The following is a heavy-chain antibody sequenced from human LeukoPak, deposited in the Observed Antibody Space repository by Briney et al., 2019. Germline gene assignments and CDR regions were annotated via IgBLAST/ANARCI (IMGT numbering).Heavy chain of an antibody. CDR1: GGSFSGYY. Sequence: SETLSLTCAVYGGSFSGYYWSWIRQPPGKGLEWIGEINHSGSTNYNPSLKSRVTISVDTSKNQFSLKLSSVTAADTAVYYCARHMGGSGSYYYYYMDVWGKGTTVTISS. J-gene: IGHJ6*03. D-gene: IGHD3-10*01. CDR3: ARHMGGSGSYYYYYMDV. V-gene: IGHV4-34*01. CDR2: INHSGST.